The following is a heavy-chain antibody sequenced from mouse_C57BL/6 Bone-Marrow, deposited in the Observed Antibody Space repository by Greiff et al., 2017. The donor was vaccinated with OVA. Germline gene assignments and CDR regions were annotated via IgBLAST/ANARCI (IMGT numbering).Heavy chain of an antibody. Sequence: QVQLQQPGAELVMPGASVKLSCKASGYTFTSYWMHWVKQRPGQGLEWIGEIDPSDSYTNSNQKFTGKSTFTVDTSSSTAYMQLSSLTSEDAAVYYCSSLNEGFAYWGQGTPVTVSA. V-gene: IGHV1-69*01. CDR2: IDPSDSYT. CDR1: GYTFTSYW. CDR3: SSLNEGFAY. J-gene: IGHJ3*01.